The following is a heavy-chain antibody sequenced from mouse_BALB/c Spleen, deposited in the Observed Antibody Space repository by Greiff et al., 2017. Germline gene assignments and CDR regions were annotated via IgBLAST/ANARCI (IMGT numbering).Heavy chain of an antibody. V-gene: IGHV1S135*01. J-gene: IGHJ3*01. CDR1: GYAFTSYN. CDR3: ARGSVAY. CDR2: IDSYNGGT. Sequence: EVQLKQSGPGLVKPGASVKVSCTASGYAFTSYNMYWVKQSHGKSLEWIGYIDSYNGGTSYNQKFKGKVTLTVDKSSSTVYMHLNSLTSEDTAVNYCARGSVAYWGQGTLVTVSA.